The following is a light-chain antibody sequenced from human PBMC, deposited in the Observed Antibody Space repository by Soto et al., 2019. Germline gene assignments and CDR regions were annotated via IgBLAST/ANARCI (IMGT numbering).Light chain of an antibody. CDR2: EVS. CDR1: SSDVGGYNY. Sequence: QSALTQPASVSGSPGQSITISCTGTSSDVGGYNYVSWYQQHPGKAPKLMIYEVSNRPSGVSNRFSGSKSGNTASLAISGLQAEDEADDSCSSYTSGSTWVFGGGTKVTVL. J-gene: IGLJ3*02. CDR3: SSYTSGSTWV. V-gene: IGLV2-14*01.